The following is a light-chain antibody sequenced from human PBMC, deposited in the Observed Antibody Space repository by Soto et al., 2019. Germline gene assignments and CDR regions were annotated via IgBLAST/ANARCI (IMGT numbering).Light chain of an antibody. V-gene: IGKV1-5*03. Sequence: DIPMTQSPSTLSASVGDRVTITCRASQSISSWLAWYQQKPGKDPKLLIYKASSLESGVPSRFSGSGSGTEFTLTISSLQPDDFATYYCQQYNSYSRTFGQGTKVEIK. CDR2: KAS. CDR3: QQYNSYSRT. J-gene: IGKJ1*01. CDR1: QSISSW.